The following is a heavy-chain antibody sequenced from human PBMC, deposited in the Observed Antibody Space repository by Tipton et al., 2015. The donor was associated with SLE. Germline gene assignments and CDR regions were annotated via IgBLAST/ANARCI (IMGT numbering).Heavy chain of an antibody. V-gene: IGHV4-4*07. J-gene: IGHJ6*02. CDR2: IYTSGST. Sequence: TLSLTCTVSGGSISSYYWSWIRQPAGKGLEWIGRIYTSGSTKYNPSLKSRVTMSVDTSKNQFSLKLSSVTAADTAVYYCARVSEIKDWASGMDVWGQGTTVTVSS. CDR3: ARVSEIKDWASGMDV. CDR1: GGSISSYY. D-gene: IGHD3/OR15-3a*01.